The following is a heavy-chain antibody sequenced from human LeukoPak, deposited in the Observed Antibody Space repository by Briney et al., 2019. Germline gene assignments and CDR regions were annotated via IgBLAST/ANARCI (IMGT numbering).Heavy chain of an antibody. Sequence: GGSLRLSCAASGFTFSSYWMHWVRQAPGKGLEWVSGISGSGGSTYYADSVKGRFTISRDNSKNTVFLQMNSLRAEDTAVYYCAKDTARGYTYGPDYWGQGILLTVSS. CDR3: AKDTARGYTYGPDY. CDR1: GFTFSSYW. V-gene: IGHV3-23*01. CDR2: ISGSGGST. D-gene: IGHD5-18*01. J-gene: IGHJ4*02.